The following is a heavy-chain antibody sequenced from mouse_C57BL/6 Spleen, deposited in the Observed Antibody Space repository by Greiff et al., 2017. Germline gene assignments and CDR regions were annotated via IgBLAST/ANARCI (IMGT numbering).Heavy chain of an antibody. CDR2: IDPSDSET. CDR1: GYTFTSYW. D-gene: IGHD2-5*01. V-gene: IGHV1-52*01. Sequence: VQLQQPGAELVRPGSSVKLSCKASGYTFTSYWMHWVKQRPIQALEWIGNIDPSDSETHYNQKFKDKATLTVDKSSSTAYMQLSSLTSEDSAVYYCARGYYSNYYFDYGGQGTTLTVSS. J-gene: IGHJ2*01. CDR3: ARGYYSNYYFDY.